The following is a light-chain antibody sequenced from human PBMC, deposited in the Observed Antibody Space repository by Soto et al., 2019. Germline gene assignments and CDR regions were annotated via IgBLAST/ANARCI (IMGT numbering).Light chain of an antibody. V-gene: IGKV3-15*01. CDR3: QQYNNWPFS. Sequence: EIVLTQSPGTLSVTPGERATLSCRAAQGVTTNFAWYQQKSGQSPRLLIYDVSNRATGVPARFSGSGSETDFTLTISGLRSEDSAVYFCQQYNNWPFSFGQGTHWRL. CDR2: DVS. CDR1: QGVTTN. J-gene: IGKJ5*01.